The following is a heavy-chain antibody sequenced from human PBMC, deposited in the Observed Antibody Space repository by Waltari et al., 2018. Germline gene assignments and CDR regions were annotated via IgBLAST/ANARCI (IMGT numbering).Heavy chain of an antibody. Sequence: EVQLVESGGGLVKPGGSLRLSCAASGFTFSNAWMSWVRQAPGKGLEWVGRIKSKTDGGTTDYAAPVKGRFTISRDDSKNTLYLQMNSLKTEDTAVYYCTTDMLGVVPAAILEYYYYGMDVWGQGTTVTVSS. CDR2: IKSKTDGGTT. CDR1: GFTFSNAW. D-gene: IGHD2-2*02. J-gene: IGHJ6*02. V-gene: IGHV3-15*01. CDR3: TTDMLGVVPAAILEYYYYGMDV.